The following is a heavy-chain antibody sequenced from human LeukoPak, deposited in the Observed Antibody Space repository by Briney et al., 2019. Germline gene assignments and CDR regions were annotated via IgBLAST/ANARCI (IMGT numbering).Heavy chain of an antibody. J-gene: IGHJ4*02. CDR3: AREGIAGYYFDY. D-gene: IGHD6-13*01. CDR1: GFTFSSYS. V-gene: IGHV3-21*01. CDR2: ISSSSNYI. Sequence: GGSLRLSCTASGFTFSSYSMNWVRQAPGEGLEWVSSISSSSNYIYYADSMKGRFTISRDNAKSSLYMQMNSLRAEDTAVYYCAREGIAGYYFDYCGQGTLITVSS.